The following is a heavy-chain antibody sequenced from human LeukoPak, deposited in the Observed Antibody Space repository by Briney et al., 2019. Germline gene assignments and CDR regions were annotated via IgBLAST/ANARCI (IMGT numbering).Heavy chain of an antibody. J-gene: IGHJ4*02. CDR3: AKDSSPYSSSWFFDY. CDR1: GFTFSSSA. V-gene: IGHV3-23*01. Sequence: PGGSLRLSCAASGFTFSSSAMSWVRQAPGKGLEWVSAISNNGGYTYYAGSVKGRFTISRDNSKNTLYLQMNSLRAEDTAVYYCAKDSSPYSSSWFFDYWGQGTLVTVSS. CDR2: ISNNGGYT. D-gene: IGHD6-13*01.